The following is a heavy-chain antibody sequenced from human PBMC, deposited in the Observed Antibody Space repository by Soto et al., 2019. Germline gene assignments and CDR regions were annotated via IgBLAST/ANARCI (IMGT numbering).Heavy chain of an antibody. D-gene: IGHD2-21*02. CDR1: GYSISGPAY. CDR3: AKVHVMVVAGSTFDY. Sequence: SETLSLTCSVSGYSISGPAYWPWIRQPPGKGPEWIASIYHCGTTFYNPSLKSRITISVDTSNNQFSLKLTSVTAADTAVYYCAKVHVMVVAGSTFDYWGHGTLVPFSS. V-gene: IGHV4-38-2*02. J-gene: IGHJ4*01. CDR2: IYHCGTT.